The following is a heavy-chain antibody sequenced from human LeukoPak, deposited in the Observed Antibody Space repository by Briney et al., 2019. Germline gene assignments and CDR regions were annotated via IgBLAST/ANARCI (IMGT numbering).Heavy chain of an antibody. J-gene: IGHJ4*02. CDR3: AKGVAGTFDC. D-gene: IGHD6-19*01. CDR2: ISYDGSNK. V-gene: IGHV3-30*18. Sequence: GGSLRLSCAASGFTFSSYGMHWVRQAPGKGLEWVAVISYDGSNKYYADSVKGRFTISRDNSKNTLYLQMNSLRAEDTAVYYCAKGVAGTFDCWGQGTLVTVSS. CDR1: GFTFSSYG.